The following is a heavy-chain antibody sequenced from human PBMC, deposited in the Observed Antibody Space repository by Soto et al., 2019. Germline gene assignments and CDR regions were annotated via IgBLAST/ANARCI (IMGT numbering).Heavy chain of an antibody. CDR2: IYYSGST. CDR1: GGSISSYY. CDR3: AKVRADYYDSSGPIDY. Sequence: PSETLSLTCTVSGGSISSYYWSWIRQPPGKGLEWIGYIYYSGSTNYNPSLKSRVTISVDRSKNQFSLKLSSVTAADTAVYYCAKVRADYYDSSGPIDYWGQGTLVTVSS. J-gene: IGHJ4*02. V-gene: IGHV4-59*12. D-gene: IGHD3-22*01.